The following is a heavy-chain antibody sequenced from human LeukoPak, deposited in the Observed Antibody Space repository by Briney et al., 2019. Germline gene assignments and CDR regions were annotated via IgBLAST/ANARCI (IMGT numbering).Heavy chain of an antibody. V-gene: IGHV4-39*01. CDR2: IYYSGTT. D-gene: IGHD3-3*01. CDR1: GGSITTSSYY. CDR3: ARHAGYYDFWSGYPFDY. J-gene: IGHJ4*02. Sequence: PSETLSLTCTVSGGSITTSSYYWGWVRQSRGKGLEWIASIYYSGTTYYTPALKSRITTSAYTNNNQFSLKLTSVAAADTAVYSCARHAGYYDFWSGYPFDYWGQGTLVTVSS.